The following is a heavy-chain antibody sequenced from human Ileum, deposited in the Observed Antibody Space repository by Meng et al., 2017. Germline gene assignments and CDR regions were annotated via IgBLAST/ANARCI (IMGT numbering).Heavy chain of an antibody. V-gene: IGHV2-5*01. Sequence: QLTLKESGPSLVKPTQTLTLTCTFSGFSLSTSGVGVGWIRQPPGKALEWLAVIYWSDEKRYSPTLKSRLTITKDTSKNQVVLTVTNMDTVDTATYYCAHRRGMSTTGGLFDPWGQGTLVTVSS. CDR2: IYWSDEK. CDR1: GFSLSTSGVG. J-gene: IGHJ5*02. D-gene: IGHD1-1*01. CDR3: AHRRGMSTTGGLFDP.